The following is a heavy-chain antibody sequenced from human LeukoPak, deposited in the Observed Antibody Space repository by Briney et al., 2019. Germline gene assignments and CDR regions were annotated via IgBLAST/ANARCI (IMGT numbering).Heavy chain of an antibody. CDR3: AREGPMELRYFDY. CDR2: ISYDGSNK. J-gene: IGHJ4*02. CDR1: GFTFSSYA. Sequence: GGSLRLSCAASGFTFSSYAMHWVRQAPGKGLEWVAVISYDGSNKYYADSVKGRFTISRDNSKNTLYLQMNNLRAEDTAVYYCAREGPMELRYFDYWGQGTLVTVSS. D-gene: IGHD4/OR15-4a*01. V-gene: IGHV3-30-3*01.